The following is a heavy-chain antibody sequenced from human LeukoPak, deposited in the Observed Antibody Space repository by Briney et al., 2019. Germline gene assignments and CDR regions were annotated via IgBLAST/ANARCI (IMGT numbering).Heavy chain of an antibody. CDR1: GCSISSSSYY. Sequence: PSETLSLTCTVSGCSISSSSYYWGWIRQPPGKVLEWIGSIYYSGSTYYNPSLKSRVTISVDTSKNQFSLKLSSVTAADTAVYYCARHESRTTGSLIDYWGQGTLVTVSS. V-gene: IGHV4-39*01. J-gene: IGHJ4*02. CDR2: IYYSGST. D-gene: IGHD2-8*01. CDR3: ARHESRTTGSLIDY.